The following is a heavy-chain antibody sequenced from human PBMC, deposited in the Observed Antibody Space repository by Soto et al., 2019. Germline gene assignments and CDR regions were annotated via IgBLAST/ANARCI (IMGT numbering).Heavy chain of an antibody. D-gene: IGHD3-3*01. CDR2: ISYDGSNK. CDR3: ARETYYDFWSGPYYGMDV. CDR1: GFTFSSYA. Sequence: QVQLVESGGGVVQPGRSLRLSCAASGFTFSSYAMQWVRQAPGKGLEWVAVISYDGSNKYYADSVKGRFTISRDNAKNTPYLQMNSLRAEDTAVNYCARETYYDFWSGPYYGMDVWGQGTTVTVSS. V-gene: IGHV3-30-3*01. J-gene: IGHJ6*02.